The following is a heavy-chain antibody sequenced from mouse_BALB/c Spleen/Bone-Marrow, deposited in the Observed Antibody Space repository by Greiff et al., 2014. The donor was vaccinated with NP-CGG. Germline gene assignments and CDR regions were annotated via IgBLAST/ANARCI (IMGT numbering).Heavy chain of an antibody. CDR1: GYSFTDYY. Sequence: VQLQQSGPDLVKPGASVKMSCKASGYSFTDYYMHWVKQSHGKSLEWIGRVNPNNGGTSYNQKFKGKDILTVVKSSSTAYMELLNLTSENSAVYYGARGDFGSSHRYFEVWGAGTTVTVSS. CDR2: VNPNNGGT. V-gene: IGHV1-34*01. J-gene: IGHJ1*01. CDR3: ARGDFGSSHRYFEV. D-gene: IGHD1-1*01.